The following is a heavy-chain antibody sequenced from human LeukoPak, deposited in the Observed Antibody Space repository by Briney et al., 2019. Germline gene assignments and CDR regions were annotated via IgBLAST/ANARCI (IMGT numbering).Heavy chain of an antibody. CDR3: ARDAEIAVIDY. CDR1: GFTFSSYW. J-gene: IGHJ4*02. V-gene: IGHV3-74*03. Sequence: SGGSLRLSCAASGFTFSSYWMHWVRQAPGKGLVWVSRINSDGSSITYADSVKGRFTISRDNAKNTLYLQMNSLRAEDTAVYYCARDAEIAVIDYWGQGTLVTVSS. D-gene: IGHD6-19*01. CDR2: INSDGSSI.